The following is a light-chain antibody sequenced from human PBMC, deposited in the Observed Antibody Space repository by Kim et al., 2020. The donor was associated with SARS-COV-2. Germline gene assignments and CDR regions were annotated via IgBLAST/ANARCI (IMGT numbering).Light chain of an antibody. CDR3: QVWDGSSDHWV. Sequence: AQGETARFTCGGNKVGDINVPWYQQRPGQAPVLVISDDTDRPSGIPERFSGSNSGNTATLTINRVEAVDEADYYCQVWDGSSDHWVFGGGTQLTVL. J-gene: IGLJ3*02. CDR1: KVGDIN. CDR2: DDT. V-gene: IGLV3-21*02.